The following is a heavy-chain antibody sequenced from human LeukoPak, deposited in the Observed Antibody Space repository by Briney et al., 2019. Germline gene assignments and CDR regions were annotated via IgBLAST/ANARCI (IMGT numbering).Heavy chain of an antibody. V-gene: IGHV3-21*01. D-gene: IGHD1-1*01. CDR2: ISSSSSYI. Sequence: GGSLRLSCAASGFTFSSYSMNWVRQAPGKGLEWVSSISSSSSYIYYADSVKGRFTISRDDAKNSLYLQMSSLRAEDTAVYYCARESTRERPGCWGQGTPVIVSS. J-gene: IGHJ4*02. CDR1: GFTFSSYS. CDR3: ARESTRERPGC.